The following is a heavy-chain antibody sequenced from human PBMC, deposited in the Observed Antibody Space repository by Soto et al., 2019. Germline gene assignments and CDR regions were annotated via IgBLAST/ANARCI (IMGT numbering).Heavy chain of an antibody. CDR1: GFTFSDYY. Sequence: QVQLVDSGGGLVKPGGSLRLSCAASGFTFSDYYMSWIRQAPGKGLEYISYISSGGSFIYYADSVKGRFTISRDTAKTSLYLQMNSLRAEDTALYYCARHRYYEGSVPGYGMDVWGQGTTVTVSS. D-gene: IGHD3-16*01. CDR3: ARHRYYEGSVPGYGMDV. V-gene: IGHV3-11*01. CDR2: ISSGGSFI. J-gene: IGHJ6*02.